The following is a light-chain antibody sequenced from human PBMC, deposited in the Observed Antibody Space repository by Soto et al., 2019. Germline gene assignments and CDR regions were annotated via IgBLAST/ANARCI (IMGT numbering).Light chain of an antibody. CDR1: QSVRSN. Sequence: EIVMTQSPATLSVSPGERVTLSCRASQSVRSNLAWYQQKPGQAPRLLIHGASTRATGIPAGFSGSGSGTEFTLTISSLQSEDFAVYYCQQYSNWPLFGQGTRVEIK. CDR2: GAS. CDR3: QQYSNWPL. V-gene: IGKV3-15*01. J-gene: IGKJ1*01.